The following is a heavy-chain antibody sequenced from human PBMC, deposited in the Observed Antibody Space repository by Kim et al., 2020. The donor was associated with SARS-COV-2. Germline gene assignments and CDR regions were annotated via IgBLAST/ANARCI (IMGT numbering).Heavy chain of an antibody. Sequence: SETLSLTCTVSGGSISSYYWSWIRQPPGKGLEWIGYVYSSGSTNYNPSLKSRVTISVDTSKNQFSLKLRSVTAADTAVYYCVRARLFNQWLIDHWGQGTLVTVSS. D-gene: IGHD6-19*01. CDR1: GGSISSYY. J-gene: IGHJ4*02. CDR3: VRARLFNQWLIDH. CDR2: VYSSGST. V-gene: IGHV4-59*01.